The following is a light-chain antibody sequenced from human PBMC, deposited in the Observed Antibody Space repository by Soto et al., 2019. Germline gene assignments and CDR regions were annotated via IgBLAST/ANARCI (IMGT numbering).Light chain of an antibody. V-gene: IGLV2-14*01. CDR1: SSDVGGYNY. CDR3: SSYTSSSTYV. J-gene: IGLJ1*01. Sequence: QSALTQPASVSGSPGQSITISCTGTSSDVGGYNYVSWYQQHPGKAPKLMIYDVSNRPSGVSNRFSGSKSGNTASLTISGLQAEDEADYYCSSYTSSSTYVFGTGNSSPS. CDR2: DVS.